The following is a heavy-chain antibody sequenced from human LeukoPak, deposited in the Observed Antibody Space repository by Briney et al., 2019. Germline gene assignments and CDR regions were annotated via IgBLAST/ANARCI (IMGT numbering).Heavy chain of an antibody. CDR3: ARRGFSPYGSGSFHFDF. J-gene: IGHJ4*02. D-gene: IGHD3-10*01. Sequence: SETLSLTCTVSGGSISSYYWSWIRQPPGKGLEWIGYIYYSGSTNYNPSLKSRVTISVDTSKNQFSLKLSSVTAADTAVYYCARRGFSPYGSGSFHFDFWGQGTLVTVSS. CDR2: IYYSGST. V-gene: IGHV4-59*08. CDR1: GGSISSYY.